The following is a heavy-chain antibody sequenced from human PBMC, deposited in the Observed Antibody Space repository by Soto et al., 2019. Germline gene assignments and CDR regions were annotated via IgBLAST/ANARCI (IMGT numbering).Heavy chain of an antibody. CDR2: ISHTGDHT. CDR1: GFTFSDYA. D-gene: IGHD2-21*02. V-gene: IGHV3-23*01. Sequence: EVQLLESGGGLVQPGVSLRLSCAASGFTFSDYALTWVRQAPGEGLEWVSSISHTGDHTYYADSVKGRFTISRDSSKNTLYLQMNSLIVEDTAIYYCAKGGLGQVTGVDNWGQGTLVTVSS. CDR3: AKGGLGQVTGVDN. J-gene: IGHJ4*02.